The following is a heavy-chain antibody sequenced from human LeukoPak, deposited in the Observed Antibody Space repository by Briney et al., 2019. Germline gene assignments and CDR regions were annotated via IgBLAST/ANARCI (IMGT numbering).Heavy chain of an antibody. Sequence: GGSLRLSCAASGFTFSSYGMHWVRQAPGKGLEWVAVISYDGSNKYYADSVKGRFTISRDNSKNTLYLQMNSLRAEDTAVYHCAKVPLKPYYDSSGWGQGTLVTVSS. CDR2: ISYDGSNK. D-gene: IGHD3-22*01. CDR1: GFTFSSYG. V-gene: IGHV3-30*18. CDR3: AKVPLKPYYDSSG. J-gene: IGHJ4*02.